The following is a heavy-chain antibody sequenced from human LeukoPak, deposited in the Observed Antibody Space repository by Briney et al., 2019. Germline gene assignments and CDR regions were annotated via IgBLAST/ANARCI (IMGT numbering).Heavy chain of an antibody. CDR1: GFIVTSYY. D-gene: IGHD3-10*02. J-gene: IGHJ3*02. CDR3: AREGPYSAYVGNGFDI. Sequence: PGGSLRLSCAASGFIVTSYYMNWVRQAPGKGLEWVSIVDNRGGTYFADSVKGRFTISRDSSKNTMFLQMNNLRVEDTALYYCAREGPYSAYVGNGFDIWGRGTMVTVAS. CDR2: VDNRGGT. V-gene: IGHV3-53*01.